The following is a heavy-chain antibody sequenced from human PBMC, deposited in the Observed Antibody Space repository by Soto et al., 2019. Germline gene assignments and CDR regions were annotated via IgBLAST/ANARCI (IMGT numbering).Heavy chain of an antibody. CDR1: GGSISSGGYY. J-gene: IGHJ4*02. Sequence: QVQLQESGPGLVKPSQTLSLTCTVSGGSISSGGYYWSWIRQHPGKGLEWIGYSYYSGSTYYNPSRKSRVTISVDTSKNQFSLKLGSVTAADTAVYYCARLGYCSGGSCYYFDYWGQGTLVTVSS. D-gene: IGHD2-15*01. V-gene: IGHV4-31*03. CDR3: ARLGYCSGGSCYYFDY. CDR2: SYYSGST.